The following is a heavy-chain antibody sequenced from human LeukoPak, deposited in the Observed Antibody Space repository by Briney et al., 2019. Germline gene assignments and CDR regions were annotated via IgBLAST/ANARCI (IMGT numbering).Heavy chain of an antibody. CDR3: ARDSGSAYFYGSETYYYDAFDF. V-gene: IGHV3-7*01. CDR1: GFTVSSNY. J-gene: IGHJ3*01. CDR2: IRQDESEK. Sequence: PGGSLRLSCAASGFTVSSNYMTWVRQAPGKGLEWVANIRQDESEKYYADSVKGRFTISRDNAKNSLYLQMNSLRAEDTAVYFCARDSGSAYFYGSETYYYDAFDFWGQGTTVTVSS. D-gene: IGHD3-10*01.